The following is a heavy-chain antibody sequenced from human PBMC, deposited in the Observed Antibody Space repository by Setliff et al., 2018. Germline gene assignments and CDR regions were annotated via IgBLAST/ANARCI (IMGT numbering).Heavy chain of an antibody. V-gene: IGHV1-2*02. Sequence: ASVKVSCKASGYTFTGYYMHWVRQAPGQGLEWMGWINPNSGGTNYAQKFQGRVTMTRDTSISTAYMELSRLRSDDTAVYYCARAAGYSYSGWFDPWGQGTLVTVSS. CDR2: INPNSGGT. CDR3: ARAAGYSYSGWFDP. D-gene: IGHD5-18*01. CDR1: GYTFTGYY. J-gene: IGHJ5*01.